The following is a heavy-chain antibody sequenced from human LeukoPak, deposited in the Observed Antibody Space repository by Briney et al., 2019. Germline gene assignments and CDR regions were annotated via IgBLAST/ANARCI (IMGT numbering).Heavy chain of an antibody. CDR2: LYSGGAT. Sequence: GGSLRLSCAASGFTFSSYGMHWVRQAPGKGLEWVSVLYSGGATYYADSVKGRFTISRDNSKNIVFLQMNDLRTEDTAFYYCTRDSANYHFAYWGQGALVTVSS. CDR1: GFTFSSYG. CDR3: TRDSANYHFAY. J-gene: IGHJ4*02. V-gene: IGHV3-NL1*01. D-gene: IGHD4/OR15-4a*01.